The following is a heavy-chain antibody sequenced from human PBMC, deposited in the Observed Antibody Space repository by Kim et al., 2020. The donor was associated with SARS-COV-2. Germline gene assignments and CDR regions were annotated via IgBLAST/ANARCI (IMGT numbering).Heavy chain of an antibody. J-gene: IGHJ4*02. V-gene: IGHV1-18*01. CDR3: ARERGTPDYDILTGTPLDY. D-gene: IGHD3-9*01. Sequence: ASVKVSCKASGYTFTSYGISWVRQAPGQGLEWMGWISAYNGNTNYAQKLQGRVTMTTDTSTSTAYMELRSLRSDDTAVYYCARERGTPDYDILTGTPLDYWGQGTLVTVSS. CDR1: GYTFTSYG. CDR2: ISAYNGNT.